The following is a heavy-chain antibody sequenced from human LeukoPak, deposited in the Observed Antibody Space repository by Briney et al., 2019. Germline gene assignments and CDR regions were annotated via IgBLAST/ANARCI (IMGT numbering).Heavy chain of an antibody. V-gene: IGHV3-30*02. CDR1: GFTFSNNG. D-gene: IGHD3-10*01. CDR3: AKDPLLYGSGSYYFDY. Sequence: GGSLRLSCAASGFTFSNNGMHWVRQPPGKGLGWVAFIWYDGNNKYHANSVKGRFTITRDSSKNTLYLQMNSLKAEDTAVYYCAKDPLLYGSGSYYFDYWGQGTLVTVSS. CDR2: IWYDGNNK. J-gene: IGHJ4*02.